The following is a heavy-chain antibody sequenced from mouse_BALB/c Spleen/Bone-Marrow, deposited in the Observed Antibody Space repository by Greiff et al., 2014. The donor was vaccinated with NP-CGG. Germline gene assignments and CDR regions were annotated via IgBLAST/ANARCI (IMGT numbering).Heavy chain of an antibody. V-gene: IGHV1S81*02. CDR3: ARRTTTVVATDY. J-gene: IGHJ2*01. Sequence: QVQLQQSGAELVKPGASGYTFTSYWMHWVKQRPGQGLEWIGEINPSNGRTNYNEKFKSKATLTVDKSSSTAYMQLSSLTSEDSAVYYCARRTTTVVATDYWGQGTTLTVSS. D-gene: IGHD1-1*01. CDR2: INPSNGRT. CDR1: GYTFTSYW.